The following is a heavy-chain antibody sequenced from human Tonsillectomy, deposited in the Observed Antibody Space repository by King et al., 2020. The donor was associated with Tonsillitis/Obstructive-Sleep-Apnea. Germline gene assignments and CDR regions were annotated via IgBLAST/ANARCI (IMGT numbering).Heavy chain of an antibody. CDR2: IKSEADGGAT. V-gene: IGHV3-15*07. J-gene: IGHJ6*02. CDR3: TTQYGNTNRCGMDV. Sequence: VQLVESGGGLVKPGGSLRLSCAASGFIFSNAWMNWVRQAPGKGLEWVGHIKSEADGGATDHAAPVKGRFTISRDDSKNTVYLQMKSQKTEDTAVYYCTTQYGNTNRCGMDVWGQGTTVTVSS. CDR1: GFIFSNAW. D-gene: IGHD2/OR15-2a*01.